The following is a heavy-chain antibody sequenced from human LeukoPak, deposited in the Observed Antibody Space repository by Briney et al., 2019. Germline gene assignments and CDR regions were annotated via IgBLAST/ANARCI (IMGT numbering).Heavy chain of an antibody. CDR1: GFTFSSYW. Sequence: GGSLRLSCAASGFTFSSYWMHWVRQAPGKGLVWVSRINSDGSTTTYADSVKGRFTISRDNAKNTLYLQMNSLRAEDTAVYYCARDYVSLRYYYGSGSYGWFDPWGQGTQVTVSS. V-gene: IGHV3-74*01. CDR3: ARDYVSLRYYYGSGSYGWFDP. D-gene: IGHD3-10*01. J-gene: IGHJ5*02. CDR2: INSDGSTT.